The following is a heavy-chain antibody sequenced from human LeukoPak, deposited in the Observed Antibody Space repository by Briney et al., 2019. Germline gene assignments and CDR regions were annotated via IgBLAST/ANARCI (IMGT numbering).Heavy chain of an antibody. CDR3: ARGGGWYAGDY. Sequence: GGSLRLSCVASGFTFSSYWMTWVRQAPGKGLEWVAHIKQDGSEKYYVDSVKGRFTISRDNAKNSLYLQMNGLRAEDTAVYYCARGGGWYAGDYWGQGTLVTVSS. D-gene: IGHD6-19*01. V-gene: IGHV3-7*01. CDR1: GFTFSSYW. CDR2: IKQDGSEK. J-gene: IGHJ4*02.